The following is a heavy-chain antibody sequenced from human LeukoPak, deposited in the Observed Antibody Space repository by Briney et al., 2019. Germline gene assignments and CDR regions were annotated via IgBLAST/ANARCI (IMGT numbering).Heavy chain of an antibody. CDR3: AKDRAGYYVGLDY. CDR2: ISWNSGSI. J-gene: IGHJ4*02. V-gene: IGHV3-9*01. Sequence: GRSLRLSCAASGFTFDDYAMHWVRQAPGKGLEWVSGISWNSGSIGYADSVKGRFTISRDNAKNSLYLQMNSLRAEDTALYYCAKDRAGYYVGLDYWGQGTLVNVSS. CDR1: GFTFDDYA. D-gene: IGHD4-23*01.